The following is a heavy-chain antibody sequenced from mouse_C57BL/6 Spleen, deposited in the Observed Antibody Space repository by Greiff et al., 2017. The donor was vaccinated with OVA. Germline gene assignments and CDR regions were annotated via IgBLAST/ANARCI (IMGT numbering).Heavy chain of an antibody. CDR3: EREMGMVATFAY. J-gene: IGHJ3*01. CDR2: IDPIGGGT. Sequence: QVQLQQPGAELVKPGASVKLSCKASGSTFTSYWMHWVTQRPGRGLEWIGRIDPIGGGTKYHEKFKSKATLPVDKPSSTADRQLSSRTAEDSAVYYCEREMGMVATFAYWGQGTLVTVSA. CDR1: GSTFTSYW. V-gene: IGHV1-72*01. D-gene: IGHD2-10*02.